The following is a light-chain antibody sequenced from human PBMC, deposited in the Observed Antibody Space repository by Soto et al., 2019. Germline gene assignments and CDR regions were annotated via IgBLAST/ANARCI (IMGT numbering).Light chain of an antibody. V-gene: IGKV3-15*01. CDR3: QQYNYRPPYT. CDR2: GAS. CDR1: QSVSTN. Sequence: ETVMTQSPATLSMSPGERVTLSCRASQSVSTNVAWYQQKPGQAPRLLIYGASTRATGIPPRFSGSGYATEFTLTIISLQTEDFAVYYWQQYNYRPPYTFGQGTKLEMK. J-gene: IGKJ2*01.